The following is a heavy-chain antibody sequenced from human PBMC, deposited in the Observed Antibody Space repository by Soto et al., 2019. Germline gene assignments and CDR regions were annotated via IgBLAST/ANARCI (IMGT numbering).Heavy chain of an antibody. V-gene: IGHV1-69*02. CDR3: ATNYGSGSTHFDN. J-gene: IGHJ4*02. D-gene: IGHD3-10*01. CDR1: GDTLNFYT. CDR2: VIPMVAMS. Sequence: QVQLVQSGAEVKKPGSSVRVSCTASGDTLNFYTISWVRQAPGQGLEWMGRVIPMVAMSSYAQNFQGRVTISADKSTSTVYMDLRSLRSEDTAVYYCATNYGSGSTHFDNWGQGTLVTVSS.